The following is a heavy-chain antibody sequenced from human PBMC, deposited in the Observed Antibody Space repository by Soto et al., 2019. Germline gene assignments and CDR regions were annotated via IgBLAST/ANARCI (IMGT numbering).Heavy chain of an antibody. D-gene: IGHD6-19*01. V-gene: IGHV4-59*01. CDR3: ARSVAVPGAHIDY. Sequence: PWVTLSLTCSVSGGSISGSYWSWIRQSPGKGLEWLGYVYYTGSTNYSPSLRSRVSISVDTSKNEFSLRLSSVTAADTAVYFCARSVAVPGAHIDYWGQGTQVTVSS. CDR1: GGSISGSY. CDR2: VYYTGST. J-gene: IGHJ4*02.